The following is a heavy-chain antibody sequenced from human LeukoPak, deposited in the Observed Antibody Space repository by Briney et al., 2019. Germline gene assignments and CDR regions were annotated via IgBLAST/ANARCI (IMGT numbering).Heavy chain of an antibody. J-gene: IGHJ4*02. CDR3: ASRVSLSGYSSGWYIFDY. V-gene: IGHV1-69*13. CDR1: GGTFSSYA. Sequence: SVKVSCKASGGTFSSYAIGWVRQAPGQGLEWMGGIIPIFGTANYAQKFQGRVTITADESTSTAYMELSSLRSEDTAVYYCASRVSLSGYSSGWYIFDYWGQGTLVTVSS. D-gene: IGHD6-19*01. CDR2: IIPIFGTA.